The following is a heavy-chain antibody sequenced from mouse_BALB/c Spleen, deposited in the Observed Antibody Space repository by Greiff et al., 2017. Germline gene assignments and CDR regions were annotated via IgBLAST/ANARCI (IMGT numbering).Heavy chain of an antibody. CDR1: GFTFSSYA. D-gene: IGHD1-2*01. CDR3: ARDSGITTATSYAMDY. Sequence: EVKLVESGGGLVKPGGSLKLSCAASGFTFSSYAMSWVRQSPEKRLEWVAEISSGGSYTYYPDTVTGRFTISRDNAKNTLYLEMSSLRSEDTAMYYCARDSGITTATSYAMDYWGQGTSVTVSS. CDR2: ISSGGSYT. V-gene: IGHV5-9-4*01. J-gene: IGHJ4*01.